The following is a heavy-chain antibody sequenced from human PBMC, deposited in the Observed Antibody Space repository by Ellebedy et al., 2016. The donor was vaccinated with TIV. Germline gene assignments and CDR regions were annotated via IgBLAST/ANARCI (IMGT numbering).Heavy chain of an antibody. CDR2: INPNSGGT. D-gene: IGHD2-15*01. CDR1: GYTFTGYY. CDR3: ARAGSGYYYYMDV. Sequence: ASVKVSCXASGYTFTGYYMHWVRQAPGQGLEWMGWINPNSGGTNYAQKFQGRVTMTRDTSISTAYMELRSLRSDDTAVYYCARAGSGYYYYMDVWGKGTTVTVSS. J-gene: IGHJ6*03. V-gene: IGHV1-2*02.